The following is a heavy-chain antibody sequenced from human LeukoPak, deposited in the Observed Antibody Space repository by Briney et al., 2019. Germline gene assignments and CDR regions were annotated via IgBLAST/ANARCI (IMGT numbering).Heavy chain of an antibody. CDR2: IIPIFGTR. V-gene: IGHV1-69*05. Sequence: GASVKVSCKASGGTFSSYGFSWVRQAPGQGLEWMGGIIPIFGTRKYAQKFQGRVTMTRDMSTSTVYMELSSLRSEDTAMYYCARTKNSWWLHRTVSFDYWGQGTLVTVSS. CDR1: GGTFSSYG. D-gene: IGHD5-12*01. CDR3: ARTKNSWWLHRTVSFDY. J-gene: IGHJ4*02.